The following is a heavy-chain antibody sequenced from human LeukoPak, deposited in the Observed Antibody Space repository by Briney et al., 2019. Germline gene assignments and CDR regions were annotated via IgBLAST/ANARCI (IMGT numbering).Heavy chain of an antibody. J-gene: IGHJ3*02. D-gene: IGHD3-22*01. CDR2: ISVYNGNT. CDR3: ARDPYDTDAFDI. CDR1: GYTFTSYA. Sequence: ASVKVSCKASGYTFTSYAISWVRQAPGQGLEWMGWISVYNGNTDYAQKLQGRVTMTTDTSTSTTYMELRSLRSDATAVYYCARDPYDTDAFDIWGQGTMVTVSS. V-gene: IGHV1-18*01.